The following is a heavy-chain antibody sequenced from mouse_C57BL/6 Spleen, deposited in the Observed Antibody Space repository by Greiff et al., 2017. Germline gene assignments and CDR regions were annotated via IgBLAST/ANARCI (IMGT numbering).Heavy chain of an antibody. CDR3: TRDYGSSLWYFDV. CDR2: IDPETGGT. Sequence: QVQLQQSGAELVRPGASVTLSCKASGYTFTDYEMHWVKQTPVHGLEWIGAIDPETGGTAYNQKFKGKAILTADKSSSTAYMELRSLTSEDSAVYYGTRDYGSSLWYFDVWGTGTTVTVSS. D-gene: IGHD1-1*01. V-gene: IGHV1-15*01. CDR1: GYTFTDYE. J-gene: IGHJ1*03.